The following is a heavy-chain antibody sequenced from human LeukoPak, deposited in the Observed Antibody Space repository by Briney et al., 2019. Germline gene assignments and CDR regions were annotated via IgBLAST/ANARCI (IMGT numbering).Heavy chain of an antibody. CDR2: IIPILGIA. J-gene: IGHJ6*02. CDR1: GGTFSSYA. D-gene: IGHD2-2*01. CDR3: ARDCSSTSCYVTRYYYYGMDV. Sequence: SVKVSCKASGGTFSSYAISWVRQAPGQGLEWMGRIIPILGIANYAQKFQGRVTITADKSTSTAYMELSSLRSEDTAVYYCARDCSSTSCYVTRYYYYGMDVWGQGTTVTVPS. V-gene: IGHV1-69*04.